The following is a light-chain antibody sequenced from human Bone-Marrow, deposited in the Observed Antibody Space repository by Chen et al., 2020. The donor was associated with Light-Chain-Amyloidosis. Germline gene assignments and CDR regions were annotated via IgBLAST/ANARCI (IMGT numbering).Light chain of an antibody. CDR2: WAS. Sequence: DIVMTQSPDSLAVSLGERATINCKSSQSVLYSSNNTNYLAWYQLKPGQPPKLLIYWASTRESGVPNRFSGSGSGTDFTLTISSLQAEGVAVYYCQQYYSTPRTFGQGTKVEIK. CDR1: QSVLYSSNNTNY. V-gene: IGKV4-1*01. CDR3: QQYYSTPRT. J-gene: IGKJ1*01.